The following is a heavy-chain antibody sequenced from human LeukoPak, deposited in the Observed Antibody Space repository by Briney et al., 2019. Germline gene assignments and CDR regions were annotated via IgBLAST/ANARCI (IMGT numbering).Heavy chain of an antibody. J-gene: IGHJ4*02. Sequence: ASVTVSCMTSGYSFTNYYIHWVRQAPAQGLEWMGRIYPNTGGTKSAKNFQGRVTMTRDTSISTAYMALSGLGSDDTAVYYCASLYDIVGTTVDYWGQGTLVTVSS. CDR1: GYSFTNYY. V-gene: IGHV1-2*06. CDR3: ASLYDIVGTTVDY. CDR2: IYPNTGGT. D-gene: IGHD1-26*01.